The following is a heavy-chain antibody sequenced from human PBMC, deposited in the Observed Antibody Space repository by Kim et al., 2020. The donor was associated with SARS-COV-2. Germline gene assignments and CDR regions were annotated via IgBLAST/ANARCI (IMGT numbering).Heavy chain of an antibody. Sequence: GESLKISCKGSGYSFTSYWIGWVRQMPGKGLEWMGIIYPGDYDTRYSPSFQGQVTISADKSISTAYLQWSSLKASDTAMYYCARHMGGWNTMIGPKQYYFDYWGQGTLVTVSS. CDR3: ARHMGGWNTMIGPKQYYFDY. CDR1: GYSFTSYW. J-gene: IGHJ4*02. V-gene: IGHV5-51*01. CDR2: IYPGDYDT. D-gene: IGHD3-22*01.